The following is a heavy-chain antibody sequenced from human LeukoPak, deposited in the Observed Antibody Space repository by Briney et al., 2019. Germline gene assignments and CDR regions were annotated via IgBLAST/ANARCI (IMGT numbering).Heavy chain of an antibody. Sequence: ASVKVSCKASGYTFTGYYMHWVRQAPGQGLEWMGWINPNSGGTNYAQKFQGRVTMTRDTSISTAYMELSSLTSDDTAVYFCARDRDGSYFIYWGQGTLVTVSS. D-gene: IGHD1-26*01. CDR2: INPNSGGT. CDR1: GYTFTGYY. CDR3: ARDRDGSYFIY. J-gene: IGHJ4*02. V-gene: IGHV1-2*02.